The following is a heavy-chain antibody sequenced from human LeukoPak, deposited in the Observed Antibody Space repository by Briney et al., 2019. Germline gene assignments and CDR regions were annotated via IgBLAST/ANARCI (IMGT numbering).Heavy chain of an antibody. CDR2: IIPIFGTA. D-gene: IGHD3-10*01. J-gene: IGHJ4*02. CDR1: GGTFSSYA. V-gene: IGHV1-69*13. Sequence: SVRVSCKASGGTFSSYAISWVRQAPGQGLEWMGGIIPIFGTANYAQKLQGRVTITADESTSTAYMELSSLRSEDTAVYYCASSRFYYGSGTHFDYWGQGTLVTVSS. CDR3: ASSRFYYGSGTHFDY.